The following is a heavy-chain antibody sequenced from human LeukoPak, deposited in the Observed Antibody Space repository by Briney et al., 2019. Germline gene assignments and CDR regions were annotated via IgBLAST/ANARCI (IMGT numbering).Heavy chain of an antibody. D-gene: IGHD3-22*01. Sequence: KPSETLSLTCAVYGGSFSGYYWSWIRQPPGKGLEWIGEINHSGSTNYNPSLKSRVTISVDTSKNQFSLKLSSVTAADTAVYYCARITYYYDSSGYLDWFDPWGQGTLVTVSS. CDR3: ARITYYYDSSGYLDWFDP. J-gene: IGHJ5*02. CDR1: GGSFSGYY. V-gene: IGHV4-34*01. CDR2: INHSGST.